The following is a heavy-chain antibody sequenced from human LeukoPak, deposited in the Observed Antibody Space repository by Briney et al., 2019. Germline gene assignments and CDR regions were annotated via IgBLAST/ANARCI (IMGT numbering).Heavy chain of an antibody. Sequence: GASVKVSCKASGGTFSSYAISWVRQAPGQGLEWMGGIIPIFGTANYAQKFQGRVTITADKSTSTAYMELSSLRSEDTAVYYCARDQGWLQFLGFDYWGQGTLVTVSS. CDR1: GGTFSSYA. CDR2: IIPIFGTA. CDR3: ARDQGWLQFLGFDY. D-gene: IGHD5-24*01. V-gene: IGHV1-69*06. J-gene: IGHJ4*02.